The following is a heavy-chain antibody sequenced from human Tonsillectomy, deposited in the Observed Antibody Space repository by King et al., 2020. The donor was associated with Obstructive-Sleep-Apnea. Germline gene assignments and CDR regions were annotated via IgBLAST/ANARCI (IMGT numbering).Heavy chain of an antibody. CDR3: ARGRLGADYYYYGMDV. CDR1: GYTFTSYG. D-gene: IGHD1-26*01. Sequence: VQLVQSGAEVRRPGASVKVSCKASGYTFTSYGTTWVRQAPGQGLEWMGWISAYNGNTNYAQKFQGTVTMTTDTSTTTAYMELRSLRSDDTAIYYCARGRLGADYYYYGMDVWGQGTTVTVSS. J-gene: IGHJ6*02. V-gene: IGHV1-18*04. CDR2: ISAYNGNT.